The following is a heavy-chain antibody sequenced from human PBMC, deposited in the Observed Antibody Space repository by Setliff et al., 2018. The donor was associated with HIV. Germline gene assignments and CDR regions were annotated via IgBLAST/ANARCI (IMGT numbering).Heavy chain of an antibody. CDR2: MSYDGTST. CDR1: GFIFSSYA. Sequence: GGSLRLSCAASGFIFSSYAMHWVRQAPGKGLEWVAVMSYDGTSTTYADSVKGRFTISRDNAKNTLYLQMNSLRVEDTAIYYCAKAPGWLFLSHYWGQGTLVTVSS. CDR3: AKAPGWLFLSHY. J-gene: IGHJ4*02. V-gene: IGHV3-30*07. D-gene: IGHD3-22*01.